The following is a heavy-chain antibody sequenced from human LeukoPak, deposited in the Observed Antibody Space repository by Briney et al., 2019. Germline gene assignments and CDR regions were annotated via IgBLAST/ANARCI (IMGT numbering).Heavy chain of an antibody. D-gene: IGHD4-17*01. V-gene: IGHV3-30*18. J-gene: IGHJ4*02. CDR1: GFPFSTSG. Sequence: PGRSPRLNCAASGFPFSTSGMHWGRPAPGQGLDWVAVISYDGSNKYYADSVKGRFTISRDNYKNTLYLQMNSLRAEDTAVYYCAKGGYGDYQFDYWGQGTLVTVSS. CDR2: ISYDGSNK. CDR3: AKGGYGDYQFDY.